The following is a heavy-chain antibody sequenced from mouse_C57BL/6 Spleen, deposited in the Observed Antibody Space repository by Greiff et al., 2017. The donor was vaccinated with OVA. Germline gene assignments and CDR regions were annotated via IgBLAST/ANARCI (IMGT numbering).Heavy chain of an antibody. V-gene: IGHV1-54*01. J-gene: IGHJ2*01. D-gene: IGHD6-1*01. CDR1: GYAFTNYL. Sequence: QVQLQQSGAELVRPGTSVKVSCKASGYAFTNYLIEWVKQRPGQGLEWIGVINPGSGGTNYNEKFKGKATLTADKSSSTAYMQLSSLTSEDSAVYFCARSAVTGFDYWGQGTTLTVSS. CDR2: INPGSGGT. CDR3: ARSAVTGFDY.